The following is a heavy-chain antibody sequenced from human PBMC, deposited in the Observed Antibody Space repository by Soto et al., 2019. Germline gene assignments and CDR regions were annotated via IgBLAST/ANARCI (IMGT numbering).Heavy chain of an antibody. J-gene: IGHJ6*02. CDR2: IYFSGST. CDR1: GGSISPYF. CDR3: AREGGYFDSSGSGVYHYYGVDV. V-gene: IGHV4-4*07. D-gene: IGHD3-22*01. Sequence: PSETLSLTCTVSGGSISPYFWSWIRQPAGKGLEWIGRIYFSGSTHYEPSLKSRVTMSVDTSMKQFSLKMRSVTVADTAVYYCAREGGYFDSSGSGVYHYYGVDVWGQGTTVTVSS.